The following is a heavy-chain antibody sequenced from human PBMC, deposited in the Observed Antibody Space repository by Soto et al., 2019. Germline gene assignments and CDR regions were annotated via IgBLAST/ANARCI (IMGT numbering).Heavy chain of an antibody. CDR3: ARDRYDYGDSRHYGMDV. V-gene: IGHV3-33*01. J-gene: IGHJ6*02. D-gene: IGHD4-17*01. CDR2: IWYDGSNK. Sequence: QVQLVESGGGVVQPGRSLRLSCAASGFTFSSYGMHWVRQAPGKGLEWVAVIWYDGSNKYYADSVKGRFTISRDNSKNTLYLKMNSLRAEDTAVYYCARDRYDYGDSRHYGMDVWGQGTTVTVSS. CDR1: GFTFSSYG.